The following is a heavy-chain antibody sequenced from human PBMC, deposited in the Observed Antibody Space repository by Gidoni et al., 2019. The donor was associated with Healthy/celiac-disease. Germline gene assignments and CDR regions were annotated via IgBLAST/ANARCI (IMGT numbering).Heavy chain of an antibody. CDR2: ISAYNGNT. CDR3: ARDGSSESPFDY. D-gene: IGHD6-6*01. J-gene: IGHJ4*02. V-gene: IGHV1-18*01. Sequence: QVPLVQSGAEVKKPGASGKVPCQASCYTFTSYGISWVRQAPGQGLEWMGWISAYNGNTTYAQKLQGRVTMTTDTSTSTAYMELRSLRSDDTAVYYCARDGSSESPFDYWGQGTLVTVSS. CDR1: CYTFTSYG.